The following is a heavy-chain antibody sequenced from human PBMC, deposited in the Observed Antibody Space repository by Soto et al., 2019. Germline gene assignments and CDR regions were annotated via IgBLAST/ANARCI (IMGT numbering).Heavy chain of an antibody. V-gene: IGHV4-39*07. Sequence: SETLSLTCTVSGGSISSNNYHWGWIRQPPGKGLDWIGTIYYSRTTYYKPSLKSRVTISVDTSKNQFSLKLSSVTAADTAVYYCARGKGDYGDYGDAFDIWGQGTMVT. CDR2: IYYSRTT. D-gene: IGHD4-17*01. J-gene: IGHJ3*02. CDR1: GGSISSNNYH. CDR3: ARGKGDYGDYGDAFDI.